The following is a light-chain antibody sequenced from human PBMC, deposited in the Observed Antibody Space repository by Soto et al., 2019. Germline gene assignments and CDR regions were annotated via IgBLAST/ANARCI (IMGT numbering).Light chain of an antibody. CDR1: QTVINNQ. V-gene: IGKV3-20*01. CDR3: QQYGSSGGIT. J-gene: IGKJ5*01. CDR2: AAS. Sequence: VLTQYPGTLSFSPGERAPLSCRASQTVINNQLAWYQQTPGQAPRLLIYAASSRATGIPDRFSGSGSGTDFTLTITRLEPEDSAMYYCQQYGSSGGITFGHGARLEIK.